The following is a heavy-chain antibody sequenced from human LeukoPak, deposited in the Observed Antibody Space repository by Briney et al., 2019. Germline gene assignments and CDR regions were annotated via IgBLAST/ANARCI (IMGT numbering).Heavy chain of an antibody. CDR3: AKAPPVRSGHSAYDY. V-gene: IGHV3-23*01. D-gene: IGHD3-22*01. CDR1: GFTFSNYA. Sequence: GGSLRLSCAASGFTFSNYAMSWVRQAPGKGLEWVSTVSGSGGSPYYADSVKGRLTISRDNSKNTLYLQMNSLRAEDTALYYCAKAPPVRSGHSAYDYWGQGTLVTASS. CDR2: VSGSGGSP. J-gene: IGHJ4*02.